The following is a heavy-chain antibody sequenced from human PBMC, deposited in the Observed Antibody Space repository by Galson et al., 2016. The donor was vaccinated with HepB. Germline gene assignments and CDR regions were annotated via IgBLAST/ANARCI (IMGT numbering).Heavy chain of an antibody. CDR2: IFYSGST. D-gene: IGHD3-22*01. Sequence: TLSLTCTVSGDSISSGGYYWSWIRQHPGKGLEWIGYIFYSGSTHYNPSLKSRVTISVNPSKNQFSLKLSSVTAADTAVYHCARGPYYFPSTGYYEDAFDFWGQGTMVTVSS. J-gene: IGHJ3*01. CDR1: GDSISSGGYY. V-gene: IGHV4-31*03. CDR3: ARGPYYFPSTGYYEDAFDF.